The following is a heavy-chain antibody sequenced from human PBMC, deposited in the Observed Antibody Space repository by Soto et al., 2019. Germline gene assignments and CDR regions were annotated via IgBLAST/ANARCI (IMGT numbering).Heavy chain of an antibody. CDR3: AREHIVVVVAAWGYWFDP. V-gene: IGHV4-34*01. J-gene: IGHJ5*02. CDR1: GGSFSGYY. CDR2: INHSGST. D-gene: IGHD2-15*01. Sequence: QVQLQQWGAGLLKPSETLSLTCAVYGGSFSGYYWSWIRQPPGKGLEWIGEINHSGSTNYNPSLKSRVTISVDTSKNQFSLKLSSVTAADTAVYYCAREHIVVVVAAWGYWFDPWGQGTLVTVSS.